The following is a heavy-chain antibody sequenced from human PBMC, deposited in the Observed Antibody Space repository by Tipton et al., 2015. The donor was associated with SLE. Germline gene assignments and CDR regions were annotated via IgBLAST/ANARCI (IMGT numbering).Heavy chain of an antibody. CDR2: ISANGGTAT. J-gene: IGHJ6*02. CDR3: AKEVLDSSSWAVYYYYGMDV. Sequence: SLRLSCAASGFAFDDYAMNWVRQAPGEGLEWVSVISANGGTATYYADSVKGRFTIFRDNSKNTLVLQMNSLRAEDTAVYYCAKEVLDSSSWAVYYYYGMDVWGQGTTVTVSS. V-gene: IGHV3-23*01. D-gene: IGHD6-13*01. CDR1: GFAFDDYA.